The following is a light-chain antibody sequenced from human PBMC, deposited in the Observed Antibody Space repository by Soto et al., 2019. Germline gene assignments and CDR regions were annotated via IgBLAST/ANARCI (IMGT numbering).Light chain of an antibody. CDR2: GAS. Sequence: EVVLTQSPGTLSLSLGEKATLSCRASQSVTAFLAWYQQKPGQAPRLLIYGASGRATGIPDRFSGSGSGTDFTLTISKLAPDDFAVYYCQQYAGSPLTCGGGTKVEFK. J-gene: IGKJ4*01. CDR3: QQYAGSPLT. CDR1: QSVTAF. V-gene: IGKV3-20*01.